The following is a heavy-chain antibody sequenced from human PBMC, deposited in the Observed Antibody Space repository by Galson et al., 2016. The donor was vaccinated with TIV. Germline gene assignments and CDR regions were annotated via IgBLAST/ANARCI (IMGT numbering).Heavy chain of an antibody. J-gene: IGHJ5*02. CDR1: GGSISNNY. D-gene: IGHD2-2*01. V-gene: IGHV4-59*01. CDR2: MDDSGHS. CDR3: AKDCYCSSTNCCNNWFDR. Sequence: ETLSLTCTVSGGSISNNYWAWIRQPPGKGLEWIGYMDDSGHSKSHPSLQSRVMMSVDKSKRRFSLRLTSVTAADTAVYFCAKDCYCSSTNCCNNWFDRWGQGTLVTVSS.